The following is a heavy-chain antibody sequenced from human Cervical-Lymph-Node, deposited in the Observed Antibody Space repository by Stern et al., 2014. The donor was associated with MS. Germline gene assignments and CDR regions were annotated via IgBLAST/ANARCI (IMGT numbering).Heavy chain of an antibody. V-gene: IGHV1-46*02. CDR1: GYTFNSYY. Sequence: MQLVESGAEVKKPGASVKISCKASGYTFNSYYMHWVRQAPGQGLEWMGIINPSGETTSYAQKFQGRIIMTRDTSTSTVYMELSRLRSEDTAMYYCVRDHSTYFDYWGQGTQVTVSA. CDR2: INPSGETT. CDR3: VRDHSTYFDY. J-gene: IGHJ4*02. D-gene: IGHD5-18*01.